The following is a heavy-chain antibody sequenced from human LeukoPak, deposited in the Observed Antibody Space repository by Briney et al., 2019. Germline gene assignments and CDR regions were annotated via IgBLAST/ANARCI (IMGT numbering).Heavy chain of an antibody. J-gene: IGHJ6*02. Sequence: SETLSLTCTVSGGSINSYYWSWIRQPPGKGLEWIGYIYYSGSTNYNPPLKSRVTISVDTSKNQFSLKLSSVTAADTAVYYCARGLYFDWSYGMDVWGQGTTVTVSS. D-gene: IGHD3-9*01. CDR1: GGSINSYY. CDR2: IYYSGST. CDR3: ARGLYFDWSYGMDV. V-gene: IGHV4-59*01.